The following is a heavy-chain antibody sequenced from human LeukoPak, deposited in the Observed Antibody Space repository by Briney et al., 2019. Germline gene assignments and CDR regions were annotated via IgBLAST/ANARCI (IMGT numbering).Heavy chain of an antibody. Sequence: GGSLRLSCSASGFTFSSYAMSWVRQAPGKGLEWVSAISGSGGSTYYADSVKGRFTISRDNSKNTLYLQMNSLRAEDTAVYYCAKFPEDSSYVPWGQGTLVTVSS. CDR3: AKFPEDSSYVP. V-gene: IGHV3-23*01. D-gene: IGHD3-16*01. J-gene: IGHJ5*02. CDR2: ISGSGGST. CDR1: GFTFSSYA.